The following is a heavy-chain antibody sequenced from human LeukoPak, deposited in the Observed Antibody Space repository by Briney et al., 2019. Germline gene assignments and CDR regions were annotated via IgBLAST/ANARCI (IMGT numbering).Heavy chain of an antibody. Sequence: PSETLSLTCSVSGGILNSFYWSWVRQPPGKGLEWIGYVYYTGTTDSNPSLKSRVTISLDTSKNQFSLNLSSVTAADTAVYYCARRWVYGKRAFDAWGQGTMVTVSS. CDR3: ARRWVYGKRAFDA. D-gene: IGHD3-10*01. V-gene: IGHV4-59*08. CDR2: VYYTGTT. J-gene: IGHJ3*01. CDR1: GGILNSFY.